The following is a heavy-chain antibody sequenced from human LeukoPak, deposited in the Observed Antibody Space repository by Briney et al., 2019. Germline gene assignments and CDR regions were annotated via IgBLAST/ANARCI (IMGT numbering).Heavy chain of an antibody. V-gene: IGHV1-69*05. J-gene: IGHJ3*02. Sequence: ASVKVSCKASGGTFSSYAISWVRQAPGQGLEWMGGIIPIFGTANYAQKFQGRVTITTDESTSTAYMELSSLRSEDTAVYYCARGGMATMTDDAFDIWGQGTMVTVSS. CDR3: ARGGMATMTDDAFDI. CDR1: GGTFSSYA. CDR2: IIPIFGTA. D-gene: IGHD5-24*01.